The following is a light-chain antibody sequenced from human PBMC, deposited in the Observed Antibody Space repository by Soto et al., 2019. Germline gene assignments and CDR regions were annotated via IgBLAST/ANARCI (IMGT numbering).Light chain of an antibody. CDR1: SSDVGAYNY. Sequence: QSVLTQPRSVSGSPGQSVTISCTGTSSDVGAYNYVSWYQQHPGKAPKVMIYDVSKRPSGVPDRFSGSKSGTTASLTISGLQADDEDDYYCCSYAGSYNDVFGRGTKVTVL. CDR3: CSYAGSYNDV. CDR2: DVS. V-gene: IGLV2-11*01. J-gene: IGLJ1*01.